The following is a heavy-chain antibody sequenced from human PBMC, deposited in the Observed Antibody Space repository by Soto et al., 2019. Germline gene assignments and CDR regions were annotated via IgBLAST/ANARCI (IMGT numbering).Heavy chain of an antibody. Sequence: QERLVQSGAEVRKPGSSVKVSCKVTGGTSTRYAINWVRQAPGQGLEWMGGIVPMFGTSKYAQKFQGRVTIPADTSTNIAYMELRSLRSEDTAVYYCNRGSEYDFWSVYLWGQGTLVSVSS. CDR1: GGTSTRYA. CDR2: IVPMFGTS. J-gene: IGHJ4*02. D-gene: IGHD3-3*01. CDR3: NRGSEYDFWSVYL. V-gene: IGHV1-69*06.